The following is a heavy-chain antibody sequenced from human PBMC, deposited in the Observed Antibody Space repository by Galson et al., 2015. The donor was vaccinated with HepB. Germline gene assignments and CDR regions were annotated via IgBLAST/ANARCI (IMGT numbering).Heavy chain of an antibody. CDR1: GFTFSDYY. J-gene: IGHJ3*02. CDR2: ISSSSSYT. Sequence: SLRLSCAASGFTFSDYYMSWIRQAPGKGLEWVSYISSSSSYTNYADYVKGRFTISRDNAKNSLYLQMNSLRAEDTAVYYCARDRGSSVVVIIEDKDAFDIWGQGTMVTVSS. CDR3: ARDRGSSVVVIIEDKDAFDI. D-gene: IGHD3-22*01. V-gene: IGHV3-11*06.